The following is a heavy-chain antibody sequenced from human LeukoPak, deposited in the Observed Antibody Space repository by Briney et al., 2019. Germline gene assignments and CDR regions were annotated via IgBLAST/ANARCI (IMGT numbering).Heavy chain of an antibody. D-gene: IGHD1-1*01. CDR2: ISTSSIYI. V-gene: IGHV3-21*01. CDR1: GFTFSSYT. Sequence: TGGSLRLSCAASGFTFSSYTMKWLRQAPGKGLEWVSSISTSSIYIYYTDSLKGRFTISRDNARNSLYLQMNSLRAEDTAVYYCARDQDWNDRGGLDYWGQGTLVTVSS. J-gene: IGHJ4*02. CDR3: ARDQDWNDRGGLDY.